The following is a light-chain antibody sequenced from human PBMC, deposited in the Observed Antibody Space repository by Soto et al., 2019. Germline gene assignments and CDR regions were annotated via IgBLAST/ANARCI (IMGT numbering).Light chain of an antibody. CDR2: DAS. Sequence: EIVLTQSPATLSLSPGERATLSCRASQRVSSYLAWYQQKPGQAPRPLIYDASNRATGIPARFSGSGSGTDFTLTISSLEPEDCAVYYCQQRSNWPPYTFGQGTKLEIK. J-gene: IGKJ2*01. CDR1: QRVSSY. V-gene: IGKV3-11*01. CDR3: QQRSNWPPYT.